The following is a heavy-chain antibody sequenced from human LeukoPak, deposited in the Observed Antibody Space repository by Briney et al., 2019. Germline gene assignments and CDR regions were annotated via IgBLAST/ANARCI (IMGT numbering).Heavy chain of an antibody. Sequence: MPGGSLRLSCAASGFTFSSYSMNWVRQAPGKGLEWVSSISSSSSYIYYADSVKGRFTISRDNAKNSLYLQMNSLRAEDTAVYYCARGGITMVRGVVYFDYWGQGTLVTVSS. J-gene: IGHJ4*02. CDR3: ARGGITMVRGVVYFDY. CDR2: ISSSSSYI. V-gene: IGHV3-21*01. D-gene: IGHD3-10*01. CDR1: GFTFSSYS.